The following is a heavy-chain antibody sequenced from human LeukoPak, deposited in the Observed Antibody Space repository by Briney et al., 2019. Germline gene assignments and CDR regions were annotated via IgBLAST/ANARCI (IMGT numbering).Heavy chain of an antibody. CDR1: GFTLSTYD. CDR2: ISSSSSNI. D-gene: IGHD5-12*01. J-gene: IGHJ4*02. Sequence: PGGSLRLSCAASGFTLSTYDMHWVRQAPGKGLEWVSYISSSSSNIYDADSMKGRFTLSRDNTKNSLYLQMNSLRDEDTAVYYCARVGLDRRGYSGYEPFDYWGQGTLVTVSS. V-gene: IGHV3-21*06. CDR3: ARVGLDRRGYSGYEPFDY.